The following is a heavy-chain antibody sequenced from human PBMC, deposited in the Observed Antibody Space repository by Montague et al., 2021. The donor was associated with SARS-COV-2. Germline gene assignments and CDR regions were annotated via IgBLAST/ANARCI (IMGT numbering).Heavy chain of an antibody. CDR2: IFHSGTI. CDR1: GGSIRSTTFY. V-gene: IGHV4-61*05. Sequence: ETLSLTCTVSGGSIRSTTFYWGWIRQSPGKGLEWIGEIFHSGTINYNPSLKSRVSISVDKSNNQFSLRLSSLIAADTAVYYCATLSRRTAAGTRDYFGLDVWGQGTTVVVSS. J-gene: IGHJ6*02. CDR3: ATLSRRTAAGTRDYFGLDV. D-gene: IGHD6-13*01.